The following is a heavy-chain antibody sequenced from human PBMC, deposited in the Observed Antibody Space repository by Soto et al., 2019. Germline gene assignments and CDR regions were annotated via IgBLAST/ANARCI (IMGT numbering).Heavy chain of an antibody. CDR2: IYHSGST. Sequence: SELLSLTCAVSCGSISSSNWCSWVHQPPGKGLEWIGEIYHSGSTNYNPSLKSRVTISVDKSKNQFSLKLSSVTAADTAVYYCARGSTYYYYGMDVWGQGTTVTVSS. J-gene: IGHJ6*02. V-gene: IGHV4-4*02. CDR3: ARGSTYYYYGMDV. D-gene: IGHD4-17*01. CDR1: CGSISSSNW.